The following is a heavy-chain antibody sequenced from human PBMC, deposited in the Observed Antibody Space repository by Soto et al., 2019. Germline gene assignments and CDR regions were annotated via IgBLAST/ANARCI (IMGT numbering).Heavy chain of an antibody. CDR1: GGSVSIGSYY. CDR3: ARGGSAAGIFYYYYGMDV. Sequence: PSETLCLTCTFSGGSVSIGSYYWSWIRQPPGKGLEWIGYIYYSGITNYNPSLKSRVTISVDTSKNQFSLKLSSVTAADTAVYYCARGGSAAGIFYYYYGMDVWGQGTTVTVSS. V-gene: IGHV4-61*01. J-gene: IGHJ6*01. D-gene: IGHD6-13*01. CDR2: IYYSGIT.